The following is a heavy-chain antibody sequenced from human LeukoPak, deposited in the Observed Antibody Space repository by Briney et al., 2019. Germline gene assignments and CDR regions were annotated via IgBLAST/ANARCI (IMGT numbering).Heavy chain of an antibody. V-gene: IGHV5-51*01. Sequence: GESLKISSKSSGYNTTNYWIGWVRQLPGRELEWMGIIYPGDSDTRYSPSFQGQVTISADKSISTAYLQWSSLKASDTAMYYCARQESRHGYSSDFDYWGQGTLVTVSS. CDR1: GYNTTNYW. CDR3: ARQESRHGYSSDFDY. J-gene: IGHJ4*02. D-gene: IGHD5-24*01. CDR2: IYPGDSDT.